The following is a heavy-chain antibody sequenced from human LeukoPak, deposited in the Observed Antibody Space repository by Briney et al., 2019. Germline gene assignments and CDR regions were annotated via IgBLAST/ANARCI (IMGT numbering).Heavy chain of an antibody. J-gene: IGHJ6*04. CDR2: IWYDGSNK. CDR3: ARDPSQLLEDGMDV. D-gene: IGHD6-13*01. CDR1: GFTFSSYS. V-gene: IGHV3-33*08. Sequence: PGGSLRLSCAASGFTFSSYSMNWVRQAPGKGLEWVAVIWYDGSNKYYADSVKGRFTISRDNSKNTLYLQMNSLRAEDTAVYYCARDPSQLLEDGMDVWGKGTTVTVSS.